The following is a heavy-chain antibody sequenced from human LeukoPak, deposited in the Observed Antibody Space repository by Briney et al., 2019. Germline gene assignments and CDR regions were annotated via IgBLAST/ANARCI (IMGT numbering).Heavy chain of an antibody. D-gene: IGHD1-26*01. V-gene: IGHV1-69*05. Sequence: ASVKVSCKASGGTFSSYAISWVRQAPGRGLEWMGMIIPIFGTANYAQKFQGRVTITTDESTSTAYMELSSLRSEDTAVYYCARGTKGGIVGATGAFDIWGQGTMVTVSS. CDR1: GGTFSSYA. CDR2: IIPIFGTA. J-gene: IGHJ3*02. CDR3: ARGTKGGIVGATGAFDI.